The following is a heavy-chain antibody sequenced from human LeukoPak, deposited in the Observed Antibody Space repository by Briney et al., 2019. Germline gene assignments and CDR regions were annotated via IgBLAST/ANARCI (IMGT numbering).Heavy chain of an antibody. D-gene: IGHD3-16*01. V-gene: IGHV5-10-1*01. J-gene: IGHJ4*02. Sequence: GESLRISCKGSGYTFSSYWIFWVRQMPGKGLDWMGRIDPSDSYTDYCPSFQGHVTISADKSIGTAYLQWSSLKASDTAIYYCARHLGDFWGQGTLVTVSS. CDR2: IDPSDSYT. CDR3: ARHLGDF. CDR1: GYTFSSYW.